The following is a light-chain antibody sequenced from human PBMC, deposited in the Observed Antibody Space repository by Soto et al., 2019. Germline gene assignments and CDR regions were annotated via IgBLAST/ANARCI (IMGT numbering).Light chain of an antibody. J-gene: IGKJ1*01. CDR3: QQYATFPRT. CDR2: KAS. V-gene: IGKV1-5*03. Sequence: DIQMTQSPSTLSGSVGDRVTITCRASQTISSWLAWYQQKPGKAPKLLIYKASTLKSGVPSRFSGSGSGTEFTLTISSLQPDDFATYHCQQYATFPRTFGQGTKVEIK. CDR1: QTISSW.